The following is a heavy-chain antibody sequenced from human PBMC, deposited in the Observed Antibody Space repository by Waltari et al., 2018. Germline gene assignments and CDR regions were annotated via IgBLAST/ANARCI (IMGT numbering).Heavy chain of an antibody. D-gene: IGHD5-18*01. Sequence: QVQLVQSGAEVKKPGASVKVSCKASGYTFTSYYMHWVRQAPGKGLEWMGGFDPEDGETIYAQKFQGRVTMTEDTSTDTAYMELSSLRSEDTAVYYCATSLVDTAMAVLGYWGQGTLVTVSS. V-gene: IGHV1-24*01. CDR2: FDPEDGET. CDR1: GYTFTSYY. J-gene: IGHJ4*02. CDR3: ATSLVDTAMAVLGY.